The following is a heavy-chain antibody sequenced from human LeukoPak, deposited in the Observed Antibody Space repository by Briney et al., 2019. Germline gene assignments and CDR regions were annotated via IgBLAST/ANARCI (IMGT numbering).Heavy chain of an antibody. CDR1: GGSIRSSYYY. CDR2: IYDSGST. V-gene: IGHV4-39*07. J-gene: IGHJ5*02. D-gene: IGHD6-13*01. CDR3: VREVKGYGSSWYQNWFDP. Sequence: TSETLSLTCTVSGGSIRSSYYYWGWIRQPPGKGLEWIGSIYDSGSTYYNPSLKSRVTTSIDTSKNQFSLKMSSVTAADTAVYYCVREVKGYGSSWYQNWFDPWGQGTLVTVSS.